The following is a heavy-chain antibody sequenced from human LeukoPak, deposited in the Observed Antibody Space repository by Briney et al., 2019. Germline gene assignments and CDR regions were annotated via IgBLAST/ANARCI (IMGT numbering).Heavy chain of an antibody. V-gene: IGHV3-33*01. D-gene: IGHD3-10*01. CDR3: ARDCAPRGVINTCGAFDI. Sequence: GGSLRLSCAASGFTFSSYGMHWVRQAPVKGLEWVAVIWYDGSNKYYADSVKGRFTISRDNSKNTLYLQMNSLRAEDTAVYYCARDCAPRGVINTCGAFDIRGQGTMVTVSS. CDR2: IWYDGSNK. J-gene: IGHJ3*02. CDR1: GFTFSSYG.